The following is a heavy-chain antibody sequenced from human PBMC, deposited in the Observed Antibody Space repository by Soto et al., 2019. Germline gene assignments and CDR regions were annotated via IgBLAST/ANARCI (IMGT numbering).Heavy chain of an antibody. V-gene: IGHV5-10-1*01. CDR1: GYSLTSYW. D-gene: IGHD6-13*01. CDR2: IDPSDSYT. J-gene: IGHJ6*02. CDR3: ARREAAAGTGYYYYGMDV. Sequence: AESLKISGRGSGYSLTSYWISWVGQMRGKGLEWMGRIDPSDSYTNYSPSFQGHVTISADKSISTAYLQWSSLKASDTAMYYCARREAAAGTGYYYYGMDVWGQGTTVTVSS.